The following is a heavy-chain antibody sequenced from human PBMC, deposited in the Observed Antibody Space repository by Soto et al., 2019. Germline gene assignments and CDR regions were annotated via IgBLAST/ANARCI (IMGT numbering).Heavy chain of an antibody. D-gene: IGHD3-22*01. CDR2: IIPIFGTA. Sequence: ASVKVSCKASGGTFSSYAISWVRQAPGQWLEWMGGIIPIFGTANYAQKFQGRVTITADKSTSTAYMELSSLRSEDTAVYYCARVFDSLPVSGYYSYWGQGTLVTVSS. CDR1: GGTFSSYA. V-gene: IGHV1-69*06. J-gene: IGHJ4*02. CDR3: ARVFDSLPVSGYYSY.